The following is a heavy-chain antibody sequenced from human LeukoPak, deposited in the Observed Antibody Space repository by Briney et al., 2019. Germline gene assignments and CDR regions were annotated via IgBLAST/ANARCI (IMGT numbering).Heavy chain of an antibody. D-gene: IGHD2-2*01. CDR3: AREGRGEDIVVVPAAMEY. V-gene: IGHV1-8*01. CDR2: MNPNSGKT. J-gene: IGHJ4*02. CDR1: GYTFNSYE. Sequence: ASLKVSCKASGYTFNSYEINWVRQATGQGLEWMAWMNPNSGKTGYAQKVRGRFTMTKNTPISTAYMELSSLRSEDTAVYYCAREGRGEDIVVVPAAMEYWGQGTLVTVSS.